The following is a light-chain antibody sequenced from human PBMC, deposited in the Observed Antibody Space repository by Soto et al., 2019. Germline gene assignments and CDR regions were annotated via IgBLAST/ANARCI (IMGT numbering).Light chain of an antibody. J-gene: IGKJ1*01. V-gene: IGKV3-15*01. CDR3: QQYNNWPPDRT. CDR2: GAS. Sequence: EIVMTQSPATLSVSPGERATLSCRASQSVSSNLAWYQQKPDQAPRLLIYGASTRATGIPARFSGSGSGTEFTLIISSLQCEDFAIYFCQQYNNWPPDRTFGQGTKVEIK. CDR1: QSVSSN.